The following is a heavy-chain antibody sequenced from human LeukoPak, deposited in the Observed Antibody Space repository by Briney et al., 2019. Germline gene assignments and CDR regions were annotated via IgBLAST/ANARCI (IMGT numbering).Heavy chain of an antibody. CDR2: IYYSGST. Sequence: ASETLSLTCTVSGGSISSKTYYWGWIRQPPGKGLEWIGSIYYSGSTYYNPSLKSRVTISVDTSKNQFSLKLSSVTAADTAVYYCARLYYCYYMDVWGKGTTVTVSS. V-gene: IGHV4-39*01. J-gene: IGHJ6*03. CDR3: ARLYYCYYMDV. CDR1: GGSISSKTYY.